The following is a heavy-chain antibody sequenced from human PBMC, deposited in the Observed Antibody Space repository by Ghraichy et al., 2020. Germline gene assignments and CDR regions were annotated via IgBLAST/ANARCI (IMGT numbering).Heavy chain of an antibody. CDR3: AREEYGQRLDY. CDR2: IFYSGIT. J-gene: IGHJ4*02. Sequence: SETLSLTCTVSGASITNYYWSWVRQPPGKGLEWIGYIFYSGITNYNPSLKSRVTMSVDTSKNQFSLRLSSVTAADTAVYYCAREEYGQRLDYWGQGTLVTVSS. V-gene: IGHV4-59*01. D-gene: IGHD6-6*01. CDR1: GASITNYY.